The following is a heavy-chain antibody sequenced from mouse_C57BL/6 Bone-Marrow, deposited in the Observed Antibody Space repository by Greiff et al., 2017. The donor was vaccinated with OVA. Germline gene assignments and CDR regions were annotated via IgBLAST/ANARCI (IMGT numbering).Heavy chain of an antibody. CDR1: GYTFTSYW. CDR3: ARYDGYYPYYFDY. V-gene: IGHV1-52*01. J-gene: IGHJ2*01. CDR2: IDPSDSET. Sequence: QVQLQQPGAELVRPGSSVKLSCKASGYTFTSYWMHWVKQRPIQGLEWIGNIDPSDSETHYNQKFKDKAILTVDKSSSTAYMQLSSLTSEDSAVYYCARYDGYYPYYFDYWGQGTTLTVSS. D-gene: IGHD2-3*01.